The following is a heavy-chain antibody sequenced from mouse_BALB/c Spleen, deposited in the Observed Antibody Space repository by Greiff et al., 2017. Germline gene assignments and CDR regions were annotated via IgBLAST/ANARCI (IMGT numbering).Heavy chain of an antibody. CDR1: GFTFSSFG. CDR2: ISSGSSTI. J-gene: IGHJ1*01. Sequence: EVKLVESGGVLVQPGGSRKLSCAASGFTFSSFGMHWVRQAPEKGLEWVAYISSGSSTIYYADTVKGRFTISRDNPKNTLFLQMTSLRSEDTAMYYCARGGYDWYFDVWGAGTTVTVSS. D-gene: IGHD2-2*01. V-gene: IGHV5-17*02. CDR3: ARGGYDWYFDV.